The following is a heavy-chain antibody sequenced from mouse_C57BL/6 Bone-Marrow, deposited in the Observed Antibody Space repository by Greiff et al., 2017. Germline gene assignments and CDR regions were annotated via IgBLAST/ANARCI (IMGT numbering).Heavy chain of an antibody. CDR3: ARYYYDSSKYYYAMDY. Sequence: QVQLQQSGAELVRPGASVKLSCKASGYTFTDYYINWVKQRPGQGLEWIARIYPGSGNTYYNEKFKGKTTLTAEKSSSTTYMQLSGLTSEDSAVYFCARYYYDSSKYYYAMDYWGQGTSVTVSS. V-gene: IGHV1-76*01. CDR1: GYTFTDYY. J-gene: IGHJ4*01. D-gene: IGHD1-1*01. CDR2: IYPGSGNT.